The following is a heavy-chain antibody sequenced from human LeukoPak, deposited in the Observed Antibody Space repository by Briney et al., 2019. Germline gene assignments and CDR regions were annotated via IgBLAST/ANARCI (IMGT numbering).Heavy chain of an antibody. J-gene: IGHJ4*02. CDR1: GGSFSGYY. Sequence: PSETLSLTCAVYGGSFSGYYWSWIRQPPGKGLEWIGEINHSGSTNYNPSLKSRVTISVDTSKNQFSLKLSSVTAADTAVYYCARGQPYYFDYWGQGTLVTVSS. CDR2: INHSGST. V-gene: IGHV4-34*01. CDR3: ARGQPYYFDY.